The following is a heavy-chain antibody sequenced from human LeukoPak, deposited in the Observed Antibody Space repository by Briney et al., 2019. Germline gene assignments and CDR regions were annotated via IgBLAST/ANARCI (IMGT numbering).Heavy chain of an antibody. CDR2: IKQEGSEK. J-gene: IGHJ4*02. V-gene: IGHV3-7*01. CDR1: GFNFSSYL. CDR3: ARDSLGYYYDSSGSTLDY. Sequence: GGSLRPFCAASGFNFSSYLMSWVRQARGRGLEWVANIKQEGSEKYYVDSVKGRFTISRDNAKNSLYLQMNSLRAEDTAVYYCARDSLGYYYDSSGSTLDYWGQGTLVTVSS. D-gene: IGHD3-22*01.